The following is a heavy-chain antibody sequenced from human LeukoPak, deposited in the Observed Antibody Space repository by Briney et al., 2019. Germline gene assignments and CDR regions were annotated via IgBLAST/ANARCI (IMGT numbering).Heavy chain of an antibody. V-gene: IGHV4-34*01. D-gene: IGHD3-16*02. J-gene: IGHJ5*02. CDR2: INHSGST. CDR1: GGSFSGYY. Sequence: PSETLSLTCAVYGGSFSGYYWSWIRQPPGKGLEWIGEINHSGSTNYNPSLKSRVTISVDTSKNQFSLKLSSVTAADTAVYYCARGEYDYVWGSYRYNRRFDPWGQGTLVTVSS. CDR3: ARGEYDYVWGSYRYNRRFDP.